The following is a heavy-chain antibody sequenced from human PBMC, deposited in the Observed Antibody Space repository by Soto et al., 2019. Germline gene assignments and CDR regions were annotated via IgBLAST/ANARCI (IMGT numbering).Heavy chain of an antibody. CDR1: GYTFTNYW. CDR2: IYPGDSDI. V-gene: IGHV5-51*01. Sequence: PGESLKISCEGSGYTFTNYWIGWVRQMPGKGLEWMGAIYPGDSDIRYSPSLQGQVTISADKSISTAYLQMNSLTAEDTAVYCCAKDPTPVAGFYFDYWGQGTPVTVSS. D-gene: IGHD6-19*01. CDR3: AKDPTPVAGFYFDY. J-gene: IGHJ4*02.